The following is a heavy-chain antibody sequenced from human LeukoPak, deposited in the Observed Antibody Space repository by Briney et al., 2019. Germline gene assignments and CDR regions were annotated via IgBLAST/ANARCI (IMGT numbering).Heavy chain of an antibody. D-gene: IGHD6-13*01. Sequence: PGGSLRLSCGASGFIFGGYSFHWVRQAPGKGLEWVAVISRDGKTKYYADSVKGRFSISRDNSKNTLWLQMNSLRAEDTAVYYCARDRRIAAAGPPAAYYYYYGMDVWGQGTTVTVSS. CDR3: ARDRRIAAAGPPAAYYYYYGMDV. V-gene: IGHV3-30*04. CDR2: ISRDGKTK. CDR1: GFIFGGYS. J-gene: IGHJ6*02.